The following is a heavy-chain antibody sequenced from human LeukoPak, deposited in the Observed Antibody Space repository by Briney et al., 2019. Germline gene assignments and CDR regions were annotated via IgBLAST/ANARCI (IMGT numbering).Heavy chain of an antibody. Sequence: GGSLRLSCAASGFTFDDYAMHWVRQAPGKGLEWVSEIYSDGSTYYAASVKGRFSISRDNSKNTVYLQMNSLRVEDTAVYYCARELREHGVFDIWGQGTMVTVSS. CDR3: ARELREHGVFDI. CDR1: GFTFDDYA. CDR2: IYSDGST. D-gene: IGHD1-26*01. V-gene: IGHV3-53*01. J-gene: IGHJ3*02.